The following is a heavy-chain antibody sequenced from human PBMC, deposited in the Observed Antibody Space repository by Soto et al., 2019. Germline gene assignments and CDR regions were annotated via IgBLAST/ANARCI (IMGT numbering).Heavy chain of an antibody. Sequence: SETMSLTYVVSGTSISSSYWWSWVRQAPGKGLERIGEMYHSGSTNYNPSLKSRVTISVDTSKTQFSLKLSSVTAADTAVYYCARGVGATSSFVRFDPWGQGTLVTVSS. J-gene: IGHJ5*02. CDR1: GTSISSSYW. CDR3: ARGVGATSSFVRFDP. D-gene: IGHD1-26*01. CDR2: MYHSGST. V-gene: IGHV4-4*02.